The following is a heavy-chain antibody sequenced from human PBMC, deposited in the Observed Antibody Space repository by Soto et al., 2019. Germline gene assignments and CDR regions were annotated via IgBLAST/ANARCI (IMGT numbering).Heavy chain of an antibody. CDR2: ISSSGGSI. J-gene: IGHJ5*02. D-gene: IGHD2-2*02. V-gene: IGHV3-48*03. Sequence: GGSLRLSCAGSGFTFTSHEMTWFRQAPVNVPEWISSISSSGGSIYYADSVKGRFTVSRDNAKNSLYLQMNSLRAEDTAVYYCARSWGLYCSSSRCYSPWFDPWGRGTLVTVSS. CDR3: ARSWGLYCSSSRCYSPWFDP. CDR1: GFTFTSHE.